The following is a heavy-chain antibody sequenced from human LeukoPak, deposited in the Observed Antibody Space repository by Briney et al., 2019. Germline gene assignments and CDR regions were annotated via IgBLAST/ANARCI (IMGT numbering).Heavy chain of an antibody. CDR3: ASWAGTTAGFSGPFDF. V-gene: IGHV3-48*01. Sequence: GGSLRLSCAASGFTFSSYAMHWVRQAPGKGLEWISHIRSSSSTRTTYYADSVKGRFTISRDDATNSLYLQMNSLRGEDTAVYYCASWAGTTAGFSGPFDFWGQGTLVTVSS. CDR2: IRSSSSTR. J-gene: IGHJ4*02. CDR1: GFTFSSYA. D-gene: IGHD6-25*01.